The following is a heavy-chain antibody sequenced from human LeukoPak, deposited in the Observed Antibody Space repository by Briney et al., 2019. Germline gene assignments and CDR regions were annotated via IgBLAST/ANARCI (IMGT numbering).Heavy chain of an antibody. V-gene: IGHV1-2*06. J-gene: IGHJ4*02. CDR1: GYTFTGYY. CDR3: ARVRLRNGYPFDY. Sequence: ASVKVSCKASGYTFTGYYMHWVRQAPGQGLEWMGRINPNSGGTNYAQKFQGRVTMTRDTSISTAYMELSWLRSDDTAVYYCARVRLRNGYPFDYWGQGTMVTVSS. D-gene: IGHD5-18*01. CDR2: INPNSGGT.